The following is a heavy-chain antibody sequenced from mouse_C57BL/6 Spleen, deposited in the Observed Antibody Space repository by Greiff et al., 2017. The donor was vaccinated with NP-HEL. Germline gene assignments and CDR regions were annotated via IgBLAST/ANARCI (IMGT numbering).Heavy chain of an antibody. Sequence: EVKVVESGEGLVKPGGSLKLSCAASGFTFSSYAMSWVRQTPEKRLEWVAYISSGGDYIYYADTVKGRFTISRDNARNTLYLQMSSLKSEDTAMYYCTREARLRGAMDYWGQGTSVTVAS. D-gene: IGHD2-2*01. V-gene: IGHV5-9-1*02. CDR3: TREARLRGAMDY. CDR2: ISSGGDYI. J-gene: IGHJ4*01. CDR1: GFTFSSYA.